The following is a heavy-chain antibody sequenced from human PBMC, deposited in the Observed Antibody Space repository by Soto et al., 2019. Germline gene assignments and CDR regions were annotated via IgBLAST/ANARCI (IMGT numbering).Heavy chain of an antibody. CDR1: GFTFENFG. CDR3: AKNQGVELVPLATVDWFDP. V-gene: IGHV3-23*01. Sequence: LRLSCAASGFTFENFGMSWVRQAPGKGLEWISSISGSGLNKYYADSVKGRFTISRDNSKNTVYLELSNLRAEDTAVYHCAKNQGVELVPLATVDWFDPWGQGSVVTVSS. D-gene: IGHD1-26*01. J-gene: IGHJ5*02. CDR2: ISGSGLNK.